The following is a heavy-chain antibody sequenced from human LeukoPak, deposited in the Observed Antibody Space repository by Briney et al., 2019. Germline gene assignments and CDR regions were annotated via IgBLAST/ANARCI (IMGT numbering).Heavy chain of an antibody. D-gene: IGHD2-2*01. J-gene: IGHJ6*02. Sequence: GGSLRLSCAASGFTFSSYAMSWVRQAPGKGLEWVSAISGSGGSTYYADSVKGRFTISRDNSKNTLYLQMNSLRAEDTAVYYCAKISHCSSTSCYSTLDYYYYYGMDVWGQGTTVTVSS. CDR1: GFTFSSYA. CDR3: AKISHCSSTSCYSTLDYYYYYGMDV. V-gene: IGHV3-23*01. CDR2: ISGSGGST.